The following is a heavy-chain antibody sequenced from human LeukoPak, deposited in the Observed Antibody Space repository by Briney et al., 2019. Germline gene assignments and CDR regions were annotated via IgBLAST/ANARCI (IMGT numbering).Heavy chain of an antibody. J-gene: IGHJ4*02. V-gene: IGHV3-30-3*01. Sequence: GSLRLSCAASGFTFSSYAMHWVRHAPGKVLEWVAVISYDGSNKYYADSVKGRFTISRDNSKNPLYLQMNSLRAEDTAVYYCARGGELDYWGEGALVTVSS. CDR2: ISYDGSNK. CDR3: ARGGELDY. CDR1: GFTFSSYA.